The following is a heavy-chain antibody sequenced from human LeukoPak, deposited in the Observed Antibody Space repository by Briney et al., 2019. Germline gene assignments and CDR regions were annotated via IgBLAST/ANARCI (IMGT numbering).Heavy chain of an antibody. J-gene: IGHJ4*02. CDR3: VRGTGY. CDR1: GFTFSIYV. Sequence: GGSLRLSCSVSGFTFSIYVMHWVRQAPGKGLEYVSAISSNGDNTYYADSVKGRFTISRDNSKNTLYLQMSSLRADDTAVYYCVRGTGYWGQGTLVPVSS. CDR2: ISSNGDNT. V-gene: IGHV3-64D*06.